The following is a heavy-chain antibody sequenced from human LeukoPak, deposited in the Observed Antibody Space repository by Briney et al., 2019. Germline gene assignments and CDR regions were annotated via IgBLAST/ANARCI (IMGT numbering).Heavy chain of an antibody. CDR2: ISGSSGST. V-gene: IGHV3-23*01. CDR1: GFTFSNYA. CDR3: AKDRGYGDYVQIDP. Sequence: GGSLRLSCAASGFTFSNYAMSWVRQAPGKGLEWVSAISGSSGSTYYANSVKGRFTISRDNSKNTLYLQMNSLRVEDTAVYYCAKDRGYGDYVQIDPWGQGTLVTVSS. J-gene: IGHJ5*02. D-gene: IGHD4-17*01.